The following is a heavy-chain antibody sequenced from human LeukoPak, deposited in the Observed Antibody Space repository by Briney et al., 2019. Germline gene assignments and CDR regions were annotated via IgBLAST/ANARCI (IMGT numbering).Heavy chain of an antibody. V-gene: IGHV3-30*02. Sequence: TGGSLRLSCAASGFTFGSYGMHWVRQAPGKELEGVAFIRYDGSNKYYADSVKGRFTISRDNSKNTLYLQMNSLRAEATAVYYCAKLARAAADPPFDYWGQGTLVTVSS. CDR3: AKLARAAADPPFDY. CDR2: IRYDGSNK. D-gene: IGHD6-13*01. CDR1: GFTFGSYG. J-gene: IGHJ4*02.